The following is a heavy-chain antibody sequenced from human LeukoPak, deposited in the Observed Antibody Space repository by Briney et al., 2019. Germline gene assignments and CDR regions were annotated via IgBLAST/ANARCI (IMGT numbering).Heavy chain of an antibody. Sequence: SETLSLTFTVSGCSISSYYWSWIRPPAGKGLEWIGRIYTSGSTNYNPSLKSRVTMSVDTSKNQFSLKLSSVTAADTAVYYCAREVSTTSFWSGYYNDYFDYWGQGTLVTVSS. CDR3: AREVSTTSFWSGYYNDYFDY. V-gene: IGHV4-4*07. CDR2: IYTSGST. J-gene: IGHJ4*02. D-gene: IGHD3-3*01. CDR1: GCSISSYY.